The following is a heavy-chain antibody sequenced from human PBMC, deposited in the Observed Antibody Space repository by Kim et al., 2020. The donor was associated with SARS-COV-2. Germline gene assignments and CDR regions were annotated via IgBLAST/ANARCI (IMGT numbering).Heavy chain of an antibody. J-gene: IGHJ6*02. CDR2: GSNK. Sequence: GSNKNYVGSGKGRFTISRDNYKNTLYLPMNSLRAEDTAVYYCARDSYGMDVWGQGTTVTVSS. V-gene: IGHV3-30*01. CDR3: ARDSYGMDV.